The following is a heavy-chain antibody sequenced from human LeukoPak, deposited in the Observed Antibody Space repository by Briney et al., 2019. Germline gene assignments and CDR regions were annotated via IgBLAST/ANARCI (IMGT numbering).Heavy chain of an antibody. CDR2: IYYSGST. CDR3: ARTYYYDSAVYYGMDV. D-gene: IGHD3-22*01. V-gene: IGHV4-30-4*01. J-gene: IGHJ6*02. CDR1: GGSISSGDYY. Sequence: SQTLSLTCTVSGGSISSGDYYWSWIRQPPGKGLEWIGYIYYSGSTYYNPSLKSRVTISVDTSKNQFSLKLSSVTAADTAVYYCARTYYYDSAVYYGMDVWGQGTTVTVSS.